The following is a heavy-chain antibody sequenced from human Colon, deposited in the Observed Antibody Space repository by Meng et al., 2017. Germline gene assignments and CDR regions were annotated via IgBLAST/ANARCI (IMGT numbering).Heavy chain of an antibody. Sequence: GSLRLSCAVFGGSLSTYYWSWIRQPPGKGLEWIGEINHSGSTNYNSSLKSRVTISVDTSKNQFSLKLSSMPAADTGVYYCAIDYGDYNTFDFWGQGTLVTVSS. J-gene: IGHJ4*02. V-gene: IGHV4-34*01. D-gene: IGHD4-17*01. CDR2: INHSGST. CDR1: GGSLSTYY. CDR3: AIDYGDYNTFDF.